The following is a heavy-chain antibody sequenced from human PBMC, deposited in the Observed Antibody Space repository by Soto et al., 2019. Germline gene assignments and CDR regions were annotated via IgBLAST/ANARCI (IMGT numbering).Heavy chain of an antibody. Sequence: GSLRLSCAASGFTFTKYGMHWVRQAPGKGLEWVAVIWSDGSNKYDADSVKGRFTISKDNSQNTLYLQMNSLRPEDTAVYYCPRDPYSGSRYYFGSWGQGPLVPASS. D-gene: IGHD1-26*01. CDR2: IWSDGSNK. J-gene: IGHJ4*02. CDR1: GFTFTKYG. CDR3: PRDPYSGSRYYFGS. V-gene: IGHV3-33*01.